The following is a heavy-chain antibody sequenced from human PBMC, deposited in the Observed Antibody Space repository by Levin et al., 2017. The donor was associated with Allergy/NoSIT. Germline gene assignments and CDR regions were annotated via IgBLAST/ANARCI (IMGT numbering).Heavy chain of an antibody. CDR1: GDSISSGHYY. CDR3: ARVRNAGGRGWFDS. V-gene: IGHV4-31*03. Sequence: SETLSLTCTVSGDSISSGHYYWSWIRQPPGTGLEWIGHSYYSGTAYYNPSLKSRLTISVDTSQNQFSLTLSSVTAADTAVYYCARVRNAGGRGWFDSWGQGTLVTVSS. D-gene: IGHD2-8*02. J-gene: IGHJ5*01. CDR2: SYYSGTA.